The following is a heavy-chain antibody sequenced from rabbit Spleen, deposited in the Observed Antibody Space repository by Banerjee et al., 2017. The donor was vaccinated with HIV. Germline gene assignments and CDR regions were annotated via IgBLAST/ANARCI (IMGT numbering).Heavy chain of an antibody. CDR2: IYTGTVKT. CDR3: ARDTGSGHYIDAYFDL. CDR1: GFDFSRGYD. J-gene: IGHJ4*01. Sequence: QQLVESGGGLVKPGASLTLTCTASGFDFSRGYDMCWVRQAPGKGLKWIGCIYTGTVKTYYASRAKGRFTISKTSSTTVTLQMSSLTVADTATYFCARDTGSGHYIDAYFDLWGPGTLVTVS. D-gene: IGHD1-1*01. V-gene: IGHV1S40*01.